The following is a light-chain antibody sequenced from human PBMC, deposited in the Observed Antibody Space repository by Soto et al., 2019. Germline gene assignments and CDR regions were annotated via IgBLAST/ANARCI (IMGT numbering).Light chain of an antibody. CDR2: GAS. V-gene: IGKV3-11*01. J-gene: IGKJ4*01. CDR3: QQFSSYPLT. CDR1: RSVSSY. Sequence: ELVLTQSPATLSLSPGERATLSCRASRSVSSYLAWYQQKPGQAPRLLIYGASNRATGIPDRFSGGGSGTDFTLTISRLEPEDFAVYYCQQFSSYPLTFGGGTKVDIK.